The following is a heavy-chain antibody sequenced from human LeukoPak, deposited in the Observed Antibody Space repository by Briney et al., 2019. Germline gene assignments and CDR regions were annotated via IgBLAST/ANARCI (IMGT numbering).Heavy chain of an antibody. V-gene: IGHV3-33*08. CDR1: GFSFSNYW. D-gene: IGHD3-10*01. Sequence: ALRLSCAASGFSFSNYWMSWVRQAPGKGLEWVAVIWNDGSNKYHADSVKGRFTISRDNSKNTLYLQMNSLRAEDTAVYYCARDSRGPFDYWGQGTLVTVSS. J-gene: IGHJ4*02. CDR3: ARDSRGPFDY. CDR2: IWNDGSNK.